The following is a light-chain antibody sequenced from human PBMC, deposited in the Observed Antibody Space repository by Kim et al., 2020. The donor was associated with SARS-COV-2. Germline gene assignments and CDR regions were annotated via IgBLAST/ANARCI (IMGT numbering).Light chain of an antibody. CDR2: KTS. J-gene: IGKJ2*01. CDR1: LNISPW. CDR3: QQYNSYSYT. Sequence: GDRVTITCRASLNISPWLAWYQQRPGKAPKLLIYKTSNLQSGVPSRFSGIGSGTEFILTISSLQPDDFATYYCQQYNSYSYTFGQGTKLEI. V-gene: IGKV1-5*03.